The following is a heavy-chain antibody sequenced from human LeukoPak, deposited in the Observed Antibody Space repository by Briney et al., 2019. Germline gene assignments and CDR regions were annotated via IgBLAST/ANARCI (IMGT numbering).Heavy chain of an antibody. J-gene: IGHJ4*02. Sequence: PSETLSLTCTVSGGSISSYYWSWIRQPPGKGLEWIGYIYYSGSTNYNPSLKSRVTISVDTSKNQFSLKLSSVTAADTAVYYCARYYDSSGYYYWGQGTLVTVSP. CDR3: ARYYDSSGYYY. CDR1: GGSISSYY. V-gene: IGHV4-59*01. D-gene: IGHD3-22*01. CDR2: IYYSGST.